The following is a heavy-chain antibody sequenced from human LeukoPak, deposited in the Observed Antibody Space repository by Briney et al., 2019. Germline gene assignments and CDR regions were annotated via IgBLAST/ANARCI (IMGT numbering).Heavy chain of an antibody. V-gene: IGHV4-59*08. CDR1: GGSVNNYY. CDR2: IYYFGST. J-gene: IGHJ2*01. D-gene: IGHD3-3*01. Sequence: SETLSLTCTVSGGSVNNYYWTWIRQPPGKGLEWIGYIYYFGSTNYNPSLKSRVTISVDTSKNQFSLKLNSVTAADTAVYYCARGSDYDFWSGYHPIYHYWYFDLWGRGTLVTVSS. CDR3: ARGSDYDFWSGYHPIYHYWYFDL.